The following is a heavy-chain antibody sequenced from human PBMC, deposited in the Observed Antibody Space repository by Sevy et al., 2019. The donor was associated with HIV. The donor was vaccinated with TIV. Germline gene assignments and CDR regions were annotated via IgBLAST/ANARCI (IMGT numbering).Heavy chain of an antibody. CDR1: GINLSPYW. J-gene: IGHJ4*01. Sequence: GGSLRLSCAASGINLSPYWMHWVRQVPGKGLVWVSRINSDGTSTSYADAVKGRFTISRDNQKNTLYLQMKGLRADDTAVDFCSKGLYYYDMRGHQEPGDHWGQGVLVTVSS. V-gene: IGHV3-74*01. D-gene: IGHD3-22*01. CDR2: INSDGTST. CDR3: SKGLYYYDMRGHQEPGDH.